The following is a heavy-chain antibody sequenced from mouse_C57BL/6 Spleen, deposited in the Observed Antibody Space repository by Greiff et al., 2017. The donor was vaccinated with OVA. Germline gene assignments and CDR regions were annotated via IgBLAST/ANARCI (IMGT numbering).Heavy chain of an antibody. D-gene: IGHD2-4*01. Sequence: EVHLVESGGGLVKPGGSLKLSCAASGFTFSDYGMHWVRQAPEKGLEWVAYISSGSSTIYYADTVKGRFTISRDNAKNTLFLQMTSLRSEDTAMYYCARPGDYDKLAWFAYWGQGTLVTVSA. CDR3: ARPGDYDKLAWFAY. CDR2: ISSGSSTI. J-gene: IGHJ3*01. V-gene: IGHV5-17*01. CDR1: GFTFSDYG.